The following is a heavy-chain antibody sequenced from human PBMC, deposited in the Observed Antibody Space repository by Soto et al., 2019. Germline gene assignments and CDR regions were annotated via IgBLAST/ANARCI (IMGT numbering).Heavy chain of an antibody. CDR1: GFTFSSYG. CDR2: VSYDGRNK. J-gene: IGHJ4*02. Sequence: GGSLRLSCAASGFTFSSYGMHWVRQAPGKGLEWVAVVSYDGRNKYYSDSVKGRFTISRDNSKNMVYLEMNSLRVEDTAVYYCAKDWRRHYDSRGPYDNWGQGTLVTVSS. CDR3: AKDWRRHYDSRGPYDN. V-gene: IGHV3-30*18. D-gene: IGHD3-22*01.